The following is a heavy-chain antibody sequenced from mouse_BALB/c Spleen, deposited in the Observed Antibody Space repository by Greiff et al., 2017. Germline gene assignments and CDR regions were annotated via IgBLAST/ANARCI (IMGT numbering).Heavy chain of an antibody. CDR1: GFTFSSYA. V-gene: IGHV5-9-4*01. D-gene: IGHD2-14*01. J-gene: IGHJ4*01. Sequence: EVQVVESGGGLVKPGGSLKLSCAASGFTFSSYAMSWVRQSPEKRLEWVAEISSGGSYTYYPDTVTGRFTISRDNAKNTLYLEMSSLRSEDTAMYYCAVRRYAMDYWGQGTSVTVSS. CDR3: AVRRYAMDY. CDR2: ISSGGSYT.